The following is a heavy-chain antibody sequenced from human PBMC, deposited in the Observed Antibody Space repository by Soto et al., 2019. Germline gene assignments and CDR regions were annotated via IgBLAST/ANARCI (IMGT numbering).Heavy chain of an antibody. V-gene: IGHV3-64D*06. J-gene: IGHJ6*02. Sequence: PGGSLRLSCSASGFTFSSYAMHWVRQAPGKGLEYVSAISSNGGSTYYADSVKGRFTISRDNSKNTLYLQMSSLRAEDTAVYYCVKIVVPAAIRTPYYGMDVWGQGTTVTVSS. CDR1: GFTFSSYA. CDR3: VKIVVPAAIRTPYYGMDV. D-gene: IGHD2-2*02. CDR2: ISSNGGST.